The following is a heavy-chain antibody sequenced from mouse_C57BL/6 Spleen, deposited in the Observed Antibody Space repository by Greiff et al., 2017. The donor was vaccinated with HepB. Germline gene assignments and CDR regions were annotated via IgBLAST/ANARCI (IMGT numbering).Heavy chain of an antibody. CDR1: GYSITSGYY. V-gene: IGHV3-6*01. CDR3: ARGGNYALYAMDY. D-gene: IGHD2-1*01. CDR2: ISYDGSN. Sequence: EVQLQESGPGLVKPSQSLSLTCSVTGYSITSGYYWNWIRQFPGNKLEWMGYISYDGSNNYNPSLKNRISITRDTSKNQFFLKLNSVTTEDTATYYCARGGNYALYAMDYWGQGTSVTVSS. J-gene: IGHJ4*01.